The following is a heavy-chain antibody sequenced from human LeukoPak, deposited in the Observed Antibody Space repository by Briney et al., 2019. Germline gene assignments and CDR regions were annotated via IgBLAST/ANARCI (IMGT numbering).Heavy chain of an antibody. CDR1: GASFSSYY. CDR3: ARGTRSSGLYY. V-gene: IGHV4-59*01. Sequence: SETLSLTCTVSGASFSSYYWSWIRQPPGKGLEWIGYIFYSGSTNYNPSLKSRVTMSVDRSKNQFSLKLSSLTAADTAVYYCARGTRSSGLYYWGQGTLVTVSS. J-gene: IGHJ4*02. CDR2: IFYSGST. D-gene: IGHD3-10*01.